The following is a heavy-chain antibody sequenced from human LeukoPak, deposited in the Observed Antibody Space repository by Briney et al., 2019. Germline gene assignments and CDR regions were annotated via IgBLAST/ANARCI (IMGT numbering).Heavy chain of an antibody. CDR2: MNPNSGNT. V-gene: IGHV1-8*03. CDR1: GYTFTSYD. Sequence: GASVKVSCKASGYTFTSYDINWVRQATGQGLEWMGWMNPNSGNTGYAQKFQGRVTITRNTSISTAYMELSSLRSEDTAVYYCARARALISSSWYALGYWGQGTLVTVSS. CDR3: ARARALISSSWYALGY. J-gene: IGHJ4*02. D-gene: IGHD6-13*01.